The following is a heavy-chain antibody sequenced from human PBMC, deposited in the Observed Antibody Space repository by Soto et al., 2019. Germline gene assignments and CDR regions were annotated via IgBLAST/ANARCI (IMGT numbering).Heavy chain of an antibody. CDR1: YAFISNYH. J-gene: IGHJ5*02. Sequence: PSETLSVTCTVSYAFISNYHWTWIRQPPGKGLEWIAYIYYTGTTNFNPSLKSRVTISIDTSKNQFSLKLRSVTAADTAVYYCARSVFPWGQGTLVTVSS. CDR2: IYYTGTT. CDR3: ARSVFP. V-gene: IGHV4-59*12.